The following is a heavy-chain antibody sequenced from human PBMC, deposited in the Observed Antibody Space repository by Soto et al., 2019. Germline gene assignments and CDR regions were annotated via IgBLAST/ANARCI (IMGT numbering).Heavy chain of an antibody. CDR3: ARGEDAFFYHGLDV. CDR2: IYDTGISGYTPST. Sequence: PSETLSLTCTVSGGSITSSYWSWIRRPPGKGLEWIAYIYDTGISGYTPSTSYNPSLKSRVTMSVDTSKSQFSLKLTSVTAADTAVYYCARGEDAFFYHGLDVWGQGITVPVYS. V-gene: IGHV4-59*01. CDR1: GGSITSSY. J-gene: IGHJ6*02.